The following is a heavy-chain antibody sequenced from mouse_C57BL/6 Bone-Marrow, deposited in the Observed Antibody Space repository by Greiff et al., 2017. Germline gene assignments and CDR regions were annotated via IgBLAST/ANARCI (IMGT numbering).Heavy chain of an antibody. CDR1: GYTFTDYY. V-gene: IGHV1-76*01. Sequence: VKLMESGAELVRPGASVKLSCKASGYTFTDYYINWVKQRPGQGLEWIARIYPGSGNTYYNEKFKGKATLTAEKSSSTAYMQLSSLTSEDSAVYFCARYYYGSSKYYYDMDYWGQGTSVTVSS. CDR3: ARYYYGSSKYYYDMDY. J-gene: IGHJ4*01. CDR2: IYPGSGNT. D-gene: IGHD1-1*01.